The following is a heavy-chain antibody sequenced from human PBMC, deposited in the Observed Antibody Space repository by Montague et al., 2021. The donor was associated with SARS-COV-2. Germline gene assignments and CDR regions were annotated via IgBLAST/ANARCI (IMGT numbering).Heavy chain of an antibody. CDR2: THYRSKWYN. Sequence: CAISGDSVSSNSAAWNWIRQSPSRGLEWLGRTHYRSKWYNDYAVSVRSRITISPDTSKNQFSLQLNSVTPEDTAVYYCTQERGPGRTTWHYFDYWGQGTLVTVSS. CDR1: GDSVSSNSAA. V-gene: IGHV6-1*01. J-gene: IGHJ4*02. D-gene: IGHD1-14*01. CDR3: TQERGPGRTTWHYFDY.